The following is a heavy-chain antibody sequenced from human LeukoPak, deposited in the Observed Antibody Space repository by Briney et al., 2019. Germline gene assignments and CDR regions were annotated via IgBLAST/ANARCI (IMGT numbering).Heavy chain of an antibody. V-gene: IGHV1-69*05. CDR2: IIPIFGTA. Sequence: SVKVSCKASGGTFSSYAISWVRQAPGQGLEWMGGIIPIFGTANYAQKFQGRVTITTDKSTSTAYMELSSLRSEDTAVYYCASAVITIFGVGYYYMDVWGKGTTVTVSS. CDR3: ASAVITIFGVGYYYMDV. CDR1: GGTFSSYA. J-gene: IGHJ6*03. D-gene: IGHD3-3*01.